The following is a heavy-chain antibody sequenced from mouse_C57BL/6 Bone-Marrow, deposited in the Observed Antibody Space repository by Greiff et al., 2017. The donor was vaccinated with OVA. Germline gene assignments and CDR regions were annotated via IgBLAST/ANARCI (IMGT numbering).Heavy chain of an antibody. CDR1: GYTFTEYT. CDR3: ARHEEGIYPYRWFAY. Sequence: VKLMESGAELVKPGASVKLSCKASGYTFTEYTIHWVKLRSGQGLVWIGWFYPGSGSIQYNEKFKDLATLTADKSSSTVYMELSRLTSEDSAVYLCARHEEGIYPYRWFAYWGQGTLVTVSA. CDR2: FYPGSGSI. D-gene: IGHD2-10*01. J-gene: IGHJ3*01. V-gene: IGHV1-62-2*01.